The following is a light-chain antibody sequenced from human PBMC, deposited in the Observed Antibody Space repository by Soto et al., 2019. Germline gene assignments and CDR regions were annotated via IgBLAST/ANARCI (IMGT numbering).Light chain of an antibody. Sequence: DIQMTQSPSYVSASIGDTVTITCRASQDIGNWLAWYQQKPGKAPNLLIYGASSFQSGVPSRFSASGSGTDFTLTSSSLQPEDFATYYFQQANSGITFGQGTRLDI. J-gene: IGKJ5*01. CDR1: QDIGNW. CDR3: QQANSGIT. V-gene: IGKV1-12*01. CDR2: GAS.